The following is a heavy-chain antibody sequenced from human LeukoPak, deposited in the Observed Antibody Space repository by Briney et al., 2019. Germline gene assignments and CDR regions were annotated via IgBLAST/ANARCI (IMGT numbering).Heavy chain of an antibody. D-gene: IGHD3-16*01. CDR1: GISNNPYY. CDR3: MKDGPSWGLL. Sequence: PSETLSLTCTVSGISNNPYYWTWIRQPAGKGLEWIGRIISTTGSANYNPSLKSRVTMSVDTSTNQFSLELTSVTAADTAVYYCMKDGPSWGLLWGLGTLVTVSS. V-gene: IGHV4-4*07. CDR2: IISTTGSA. J-gene: IGHJ4*02.